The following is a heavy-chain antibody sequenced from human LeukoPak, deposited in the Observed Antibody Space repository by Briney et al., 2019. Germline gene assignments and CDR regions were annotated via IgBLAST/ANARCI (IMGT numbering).Heavy chain of an antibody. V-gene: IGHV4-61*02. Sequence: PSQTLSLICTVSGGSITSGSYYWSWMRQPAGKGLEWIGRIYTSGRTNYNPSLKSRVTISLDTSKNQFSLKLSSVTAADTAVYYCARNKTVAGPDSWFDPWGQGTLVTVSS. CDR2: IYTSGRT. J-gene: IGHJ5*02. CDR3: ARNKTVAGPDSWFDP. D-gene: IGHD6-19*01. CDR1: GGSITSGSYY.